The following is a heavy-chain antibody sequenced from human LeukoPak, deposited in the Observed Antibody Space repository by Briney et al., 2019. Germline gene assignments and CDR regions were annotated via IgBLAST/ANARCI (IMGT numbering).Heavy chain of an antibody. CDR2: INYSGTT. CDR3: ATGQYCSGNRCYSGTFDI. D-gene: IGHD2-15*01. V-gene: IGHV4-59*07. Sequence: SDTLSLTCTVSGGSISSYYWSWLRQPPGKRLEWIGYINYSGTTNYNPSLKSRVTMSVDTSKNQFSLKLTSVTAADTAVYYCATGQYCSGNRCYSGTFDIWGQGTMVSVSS. CDR1: GGSISSYY. J-gene: IGHJ3*02.